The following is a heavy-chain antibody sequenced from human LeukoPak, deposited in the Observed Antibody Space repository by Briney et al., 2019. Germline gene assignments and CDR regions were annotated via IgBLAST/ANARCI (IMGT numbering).Heavy chain of an antibody. V-gene: IGHV3-30*18. D-gene: IGHD5-18*01. Sequence: PGGSLRLPCAASGFTFSSYGMHWVRQAPGKGLEWVAVISYDGSNKYYADSVKGRFTISRDNSKNTLYLQMNSLRAEDTAVYYCAKDRTLFTWIQLRLPDYWGQGTLVTVSS. J-gene: IGHJ4*02. CDR3: AKDRTLFTWIQLRLPDY. CDR2: ISYDGSNK. CDR1: GFTFSSYG.